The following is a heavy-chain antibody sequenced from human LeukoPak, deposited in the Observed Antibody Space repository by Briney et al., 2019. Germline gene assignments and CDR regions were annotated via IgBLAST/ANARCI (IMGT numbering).Heavy chain of an antibody. Sequence: GGSLRLSCAASGFTFSSYSMNWVRQAPGKGLEWDSYISSSSSTIYYADSVKGRFTISRDNAKNSLYLQMNSLRAEDTAVYYCAKDLVGATFDYWGQGTLVTVSS. V-gene: IGHV3-48*04. CDR2: ISSSSSTI. D-gene: IGHD1-26*01. CDR1: GFTFSSYS. J-gene: IGHJ4*02. CDR3: AKDLVGATFDY.